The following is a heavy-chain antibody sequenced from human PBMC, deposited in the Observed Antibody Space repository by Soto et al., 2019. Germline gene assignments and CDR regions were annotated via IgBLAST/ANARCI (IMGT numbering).Heavy chain of an antibody. D-gene: IGHD6-13*01. CDR3: ATAAAGTGYYYYYYGMDV. CDR1: GGTFSSYA. CDR2: TIPIFGTA. J-gene: IGHJ6*02. V-gene: IGHV1-69*01. Sequence: QVQLVQSGAEVKKPGSSVKVSCKASGGTFSSYAISWVRQAPGQGLEWMGGTIPIFGTANYAQKFQGRVTITADESTSTAYMELSSLRSEDTAVYYCATAAAGTGYYYYYYGMDVWGQGTTVTVSS.